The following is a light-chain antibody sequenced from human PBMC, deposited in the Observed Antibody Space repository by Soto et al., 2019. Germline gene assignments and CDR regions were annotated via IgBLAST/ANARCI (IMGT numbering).Light chain of an antibody. CDR1: SSDVGGYNY. CDR2: DVS. V-gene: IGLV2-14*01. CDR3: SSYKSSSTIVV. J-gene: IGLJ2*01. Sequence: QSALTQPASVSGSPGQSITISCTGTSSDVGGYNYVSWYQQHPGKAPKLMIYDVSNRPSGVSNRFSGSKSGNTASLTISGRQADDEADDYCSSYKSSSTIVVFGGGTKVTVL.